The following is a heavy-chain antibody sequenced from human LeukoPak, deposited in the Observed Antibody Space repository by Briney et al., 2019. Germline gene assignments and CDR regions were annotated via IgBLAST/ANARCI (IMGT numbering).Heavy chain of an antibody. D-gene: IGHD3-10*01. V-gene: IGHV3-30*03. CDR3: ALLWFGDGYYYYGMDV. CDR1: GFTFSSYG. Sequence: HPGRSLRLSCAASGFTFSSYGMHWVRQAPGKGLEWVAVISYDGSNKYYADSVKGRFTISRDNSKNTLYLQMNSLGAEDTAVYYCALLWFGDGYYYYGMDVWGQGTTVTVSS. J-gene: IGHJ6*02. CDR2: ISYDGSNK.